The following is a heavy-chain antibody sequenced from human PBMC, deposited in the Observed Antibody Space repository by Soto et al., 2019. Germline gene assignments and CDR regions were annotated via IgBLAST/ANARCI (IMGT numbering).Heavy chain of an antibody. J-gene: IGHJ4*02. Sequence: SETLSLTCTVSGGSISSGGYYWSWIRQHPGKGLEWIGYIYYSGSTYYNPSLKSRVTISVDTSKNQFSLKLSSVTAADTAVYYCARGNLGRFLEWLSDYFDYWGQGTLVTVSS. CDR3: ARGNLGRFLEWLSDYFDY. CDR1: GGSISSGGYY. D-gene: IGHD3-3*01. V-gene: IGHV4-31*03. CDR2: IYYSGST.